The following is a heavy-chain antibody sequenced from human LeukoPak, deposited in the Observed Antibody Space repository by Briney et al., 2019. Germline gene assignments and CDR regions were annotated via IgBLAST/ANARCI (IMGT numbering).Heavy chain of an antibody. CDR2: IYTSGST. CDR3: ARDVGLNWFDP. Sequence: SQTLSLTCTVSGGSISSGSYYWSWIRQPAGKGLEWIGRIYTSGSTNYNPSLKSRVTISVDMSKNQFSLKLSSVTAADTAVYYCARDVGLNWFDPWGQGTLVTVSS. V-gene: IGHV4-61*02. CDR1: GGSISSGSYY. J-gene: IGHJ5*02.